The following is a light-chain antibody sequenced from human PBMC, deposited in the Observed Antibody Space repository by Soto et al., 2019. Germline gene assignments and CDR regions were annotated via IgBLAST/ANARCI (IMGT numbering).Light chain of an antibody. V-gene: IGLV2-8*01. CDR1: SSDVGGYNY. CDR2: EVN. Sequence: QSALTQPPSASGSPGQSVTISCTGTSSDVGGYNYVSWYQQHPGKAPKLMIYEVNKRPSGVPDRFSGSKSGNTASLTVSGLQAEDEADYYCSSYGGSNNLVFGGGTNSPS. CDR3: SSYGGSNNLV. J-gene: IGLJ2*01.